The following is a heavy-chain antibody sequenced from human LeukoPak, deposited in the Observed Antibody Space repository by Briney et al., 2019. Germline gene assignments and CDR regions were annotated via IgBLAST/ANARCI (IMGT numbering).Heavy chain of an antibody. V-gene: IGHV1-3*01. CDR1: GYTFTSYG. CDR3: ARDRGGSYYVRVEFDY. CDR2: INAGNGNT. J-gene: IGHJ4*02. Sequence: ASVKVSCKASGYTFTSYGMHWVRQAPGQRLEWMGWINAGNGNTKYSQKFQGRVTITRDTSASTAYMELSSLRSEDTAVYYCARDRGGSYYVRVEFDYWGQGTLVTVSS. D-gene: IGHD1-26*01.